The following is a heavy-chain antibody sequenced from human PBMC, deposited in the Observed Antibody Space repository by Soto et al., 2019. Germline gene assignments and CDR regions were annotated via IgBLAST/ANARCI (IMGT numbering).Heavy chain of an antibody. CDR3: ARDLSGPMPAY. Sequence: PGGSLRLSCAASGFTFSSYDMHWVRQATGKGLEWVSAIGTAGDTYYPGSVKGRFTISRENAKNSLYLQMNSLRAEDTAVYYCARDLSGPMPAYWGQGTLVTVSS. J-gene: IGHJ4*02. D-gene: IGHD1-26*01. CDR2: IGTAGDT. CDR1: GFTFSSYD. V-gene: IGHV3-13*01.